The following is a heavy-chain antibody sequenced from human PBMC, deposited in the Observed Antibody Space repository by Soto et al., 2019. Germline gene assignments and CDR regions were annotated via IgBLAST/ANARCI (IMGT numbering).Heavy chain of an antibody. V-gene: IGHV1-69*02. Sequence: SVKVSCKASGGTFSSYTISWVRQAPGQGLEWMGRIIPILGIANYAQKFQGRVTITADKSTSTAYMELSSLRSEDTAVYYCASTGLSPPNYYYYYYMDVWGQGTTVTVSS. CDR3: ASTGLSPPNYYYYYYMDV. D-gene: IGHD3-16*01. J-gene: IGHJ6*03. CDR2: IIPILGIA. CDR1: GGTFSSYT.